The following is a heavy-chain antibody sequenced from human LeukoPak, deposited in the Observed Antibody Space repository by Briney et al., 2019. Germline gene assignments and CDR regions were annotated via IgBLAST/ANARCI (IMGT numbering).Heavy chain of an antibody. CDR1: GFAFSGYE. V-gene: IGHV3-48*03. CDR2: ISDTGGAI. Sequence: QPGGSLRLYCAASGFAFSGYEMYWVRQAPGKGLEWISYISDTGGAIHYADSVKGRFTISRDNAKNSLYLQMNSLRAEDTAVYYCAKDTSGWSLTWGQGTLVTVSS. J-gene: IGHJ5*02. CDR3: AKDTSGWSLT. D-gene: IGHD6-19*01.